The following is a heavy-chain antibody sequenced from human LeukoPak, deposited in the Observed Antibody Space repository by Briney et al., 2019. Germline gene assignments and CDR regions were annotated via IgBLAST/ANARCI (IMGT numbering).Heavy chain of an antibody. Sequence: GGSLRLSCAASGFTFSNSWMSWVLQAPGKGLEWVANIKQDGSEKYYVDSVKGRFTIPRDNAKNPLYLQMNSLRAEDTAVYYCASIYCSSTSCYDDYWGQGTLVTVSS. D-gene: IGHD2-2*01. V-gene: IGHV3-7*01. J-gene: IGHJ4*02. CDR3: ASIYCSSTSCYDDY. CDR1: GFTFSNSW. CDR2: IKQDGSEK.